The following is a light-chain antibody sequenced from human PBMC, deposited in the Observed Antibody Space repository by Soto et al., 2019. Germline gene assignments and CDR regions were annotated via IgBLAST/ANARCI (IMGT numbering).Light chain of an antibody. J-gene: IGLJ1*01. CDR2: DVN. CDR3: CSYAGSSTPYV. V-gene: IGLV2-23*02. CDR1: TSDIHDFNS. Sequence: QSVLTQPASVSGSPGQSITISCSGPTSDIHDFNSISWYRHHPGKAPRLIVYDVNKRPSGISPRFSGSKSGLTASLTISGLQGEDEADYYCCSYAGSSTPYVFGTGTKVTVL.